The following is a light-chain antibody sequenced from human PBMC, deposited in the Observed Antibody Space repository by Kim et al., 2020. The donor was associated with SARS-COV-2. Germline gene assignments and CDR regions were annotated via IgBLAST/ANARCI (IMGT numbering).Light chain of an antibody. V-gene: IGLV3-19*01. Sequence: SSELTQDPAVSVALGQTVRITCQGDSLRNYYGSWYQQKPGQAPILVTFGKDNRPSGIPDRFSGSTSGDTASLTITGARAEDEADYYCNSRDSSVGYRVFG. CDR3: NSRDSSVGYRV. CDR1: SLRNYY. J-gene: IGLJ3*02. CDR2: GKD.